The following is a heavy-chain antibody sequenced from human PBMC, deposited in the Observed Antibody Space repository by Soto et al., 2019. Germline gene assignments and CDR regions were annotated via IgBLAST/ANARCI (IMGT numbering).Heavy chain of an antibody. J-gene: IGHJ4*02. V-gene: IGHV3-23*01. D-gene: IGHD3-22*01. Sequence: GGSLRLSCAASGFTFSSYAMSWVRQAPGKGLEWVSAISGRGGSTYYADSVKGRFTISRDNSKNTLYLQMNSLRAEDTAVYYCANARSRGSGYYFAYWGQGTLVTVSS. CDR1: GFTFSSYA. CDR2: ISGRGGST. CDR3: ANARSRGSGYYFAY.